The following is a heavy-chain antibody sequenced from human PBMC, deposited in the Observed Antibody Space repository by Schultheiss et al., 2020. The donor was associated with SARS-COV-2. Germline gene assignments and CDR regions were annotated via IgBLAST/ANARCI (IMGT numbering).Heavy chain of an antibody. J-gene: IGHJ4*02. CDR3: ARVDAVAGTGYYFDY. D-gene: IGHD6-19*01. CDR2: MYDSGST. Sequence: SETLSLTCTVSGGSITSSSYYWGWIRQPPGKGLEWIGSMYDSGSTNYNPSLKSRVTISVDTSKNQFSLKLSSVTAADTAVYYCARVDAVAGTGYYFDYWGQGTLVTVSS. V-gene: IGHV4-39*01. CDR1: GGSITSSSYY.